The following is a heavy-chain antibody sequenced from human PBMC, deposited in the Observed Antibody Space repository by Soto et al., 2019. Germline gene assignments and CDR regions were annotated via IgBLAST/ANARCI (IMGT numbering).Heavy chain of an antibody. CDR3: AKFEGDYYDSSGYYGGYYYGMDV. J-gene: IGHJ6*02. V-gene: IGHV3-30*18. CDR2: ISYDGSNK. CDR1: GFTFSSYG. D-gene: IGHD3-22*01. Sequence: GGSLRLSCAASGFTFSSYGMHWVRQAPGKGLEWVAVISYDGSNKYYADSVKGRFTISRDNSKNTLYLQMNSLRAEDTAVYYCAKFEGDYYDSSGYYGGYYYGMDVWGQGTTVTVSS.